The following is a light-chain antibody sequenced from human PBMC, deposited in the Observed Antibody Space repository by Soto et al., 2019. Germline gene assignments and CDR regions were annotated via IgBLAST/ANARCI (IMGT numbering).Light chain of an antibody. CDR1: QRISTY. J-gene: IGKJ4*01. CDR3: QQRSKWPPP. V-gene: IGKV3-11*01. Sequence: VLTQSPATLSLSPGERATLSCRTSQRISTYLAWYQQKPGQAPRLLIYDASRRATGIPARFSGSGSGTDFTLTISSLEPEDFAVYYCQQRSKWPPPFGGGTKVEI. CDR2: DAS.